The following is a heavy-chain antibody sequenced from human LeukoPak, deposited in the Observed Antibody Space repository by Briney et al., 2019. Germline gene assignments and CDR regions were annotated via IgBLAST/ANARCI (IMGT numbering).Heavy chain of an antibody. CDR3: AKDHGTYYYDSSGYRFDY. D-gene: IGHD3-22*01. V-gene: IGHV3-23*01. J-gene: IGHJ4*02. Sequence: GGSLRLSCAASGFTFSSYAMSWVRQAPGKGLDWVSAIIGSGGSTYYADSVKGRFTISRDNSKNTLYLQMNSLRAEDTAVYYCAKDHGTYYYDSSGYRFDYWGQGTLVTVSS. CDR1: GFTFSSYA. CDR2: IIGSGGST.